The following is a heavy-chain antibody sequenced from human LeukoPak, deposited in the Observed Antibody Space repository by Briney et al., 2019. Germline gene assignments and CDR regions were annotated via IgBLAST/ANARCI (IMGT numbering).Heavy chain of an antibody. J-gene: IGHJ4*02. CDR2: VYYSGST. CDR3: ARERSLLDY. CDR1: DGPFSGFY. Sequence: SETLSLTCAVSDGPFSGFYWSWIRQPPGKGLEWIGYVYYSGSTSYNPSLKSRVTISVDTSKNQFSLKLSSVTAADTAVYYCARERSLLDYWGQGTLVTVSS. D-gene: IGHD3-10*01. V-gene: IGHV4-59*01.